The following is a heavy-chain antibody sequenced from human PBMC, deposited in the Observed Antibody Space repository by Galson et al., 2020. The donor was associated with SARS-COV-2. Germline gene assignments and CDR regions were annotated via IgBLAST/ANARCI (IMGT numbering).Heavy chain of an antibody. CDR3: VRDRYCSTTTCYNWFDP. D-gene: IGHD2-2*02. Sequence: GGSLRLSCAASRFVFSTFGMHWVRQAPGKGLEWVAFISFDGSDESYADSVKGRFIVSRDNYRNTLYLQMNSLRAEDTAMYSCVRDRYCSTTTCYNWFDPWGQGTLVTVSS. CDR1: RFVFSTFG. CDR2: ISFDGSDE. J-gene: IGHJ5*02. V-gene: IGHV3-30*03.